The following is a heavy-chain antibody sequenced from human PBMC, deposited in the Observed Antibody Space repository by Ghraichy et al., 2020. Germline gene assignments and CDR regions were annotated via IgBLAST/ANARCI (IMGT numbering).Heavy chain of an antibody. Sequence: GGSLRLSCSASGFTFGSYWMSWVRQAPGKGLEWVANIKQDGSAKYSVDSVKGRFTISRDNEKNSVFLQMNSLRAEDTAEYYCARGSFGSASLYYMDVWGQGTTVTVSS. CDR3: ARGSFGSASLYYMDV. D-gene: IGHD6-6*01. J-gene: IGHJ6*02. V-gene: IGHV3-7*03. CDR1: GFTFGSYW. CDR2: IKQDGSAK.